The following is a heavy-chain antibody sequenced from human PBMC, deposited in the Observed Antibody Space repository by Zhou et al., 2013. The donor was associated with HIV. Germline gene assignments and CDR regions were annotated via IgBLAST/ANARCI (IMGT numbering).Heavy chain of an antibody. D-gene: IGHD2-8*01. J-gene: IGHJ4*02. Sequence: QVQLVQSGAEVKKPGSSVKVSCKTSGGTLRNYAISWVRQAPGQGLEWMGGFLPIFGTSKYAQSFQGRVTITTDESTSTAHMYLSSLRSEDTAVYYCAGDTGMANWGQGTLVTVSS. V-gene: IGHV1-69*05. CDR2: FLPIFGTS. CDR1: GGTLRNYA. CDR3: AGDTGMAN.